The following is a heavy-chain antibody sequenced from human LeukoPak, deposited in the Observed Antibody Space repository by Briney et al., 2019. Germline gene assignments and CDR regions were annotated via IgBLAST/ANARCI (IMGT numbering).Heavy chain of an antibody. V-gene: IGHV1-69*04. Sequence: SVKVSCKASGGTFSSYAISWVRQAPGQGLEWMGRIIPILGIANYAQKFQGRVTMTRDTSISTAYMELSRLRSDDTAVYYCARVLRFLEWEFDYWGQGTLVTVSS. D-gene: IGHD3-3*01. CDR3: ARVLRFLEWEFDY. CDR2: IIPILGIA. CDR1: GGTFSSYA. J-gene: IGHJ4*02.